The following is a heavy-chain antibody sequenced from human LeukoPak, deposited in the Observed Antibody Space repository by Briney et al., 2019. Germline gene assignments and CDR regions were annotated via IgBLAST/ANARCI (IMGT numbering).Heavy chain of an antibody. Sequence: GGSLRLSCAASGFTFSSYEMNWVRQAPGKGLEWVSYISSSGSTIYYADSVKGRFTISRDNSKNTLYLQMNSLRAEDTAVYYCAKSRWTWLNNWFDPWGQGTLVTVSS. CDR3: AKSRWTWLNNWFDP. CDR1: GFTFSSYE. D-gene: IGHD5-24*01. J-gene: IGHJ5*02. V-gene: IGHV3-48*03. CDR2: ISSSGSTI.